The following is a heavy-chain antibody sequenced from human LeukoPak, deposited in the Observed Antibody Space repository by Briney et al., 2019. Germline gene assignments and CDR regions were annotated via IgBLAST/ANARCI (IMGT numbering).Heavy chain of an antibody. V-gene: IGHV3-23*01. CDR1: GFTFSRYG. J-gene: IGHJ5*02. CDR2: ISGSGDNT. Sequence: PGGSLRLSCAASGFTFSRYGMSWVRQAPGKGLEWVSAISGSGDNTYYADSVKGRFTISRDNSRNMLYVQMNSLRAEDTAVYYCAKDPQPYDPWGQGTPVTISS. D-gene: IGHD2-2*01. CDR3: AKDPQPYDP.